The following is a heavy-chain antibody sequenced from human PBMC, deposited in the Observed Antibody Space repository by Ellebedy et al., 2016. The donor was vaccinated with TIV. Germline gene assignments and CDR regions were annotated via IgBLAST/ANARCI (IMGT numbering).Heavy chain of an antibody. CDR2: ISDDGNYK. Sequence: PGGSQRLSCAASGFIFSDFGIHWVRQAPGKGLEWVTVISDDGNYKNYAKSVKGRFTISRDSSKNTVYLQMNSLTAEDAAVYYCARDRPITGRTSWCFDYWGQGTLVTVSS. V-gene: IGHV3-30*03. CDR3: ARDRPITGRTSWCFDY. D-gene: IGHD1/OR15-1a*01. CDR1: GFIFSDFG. J-gene: IGHJ4*02.